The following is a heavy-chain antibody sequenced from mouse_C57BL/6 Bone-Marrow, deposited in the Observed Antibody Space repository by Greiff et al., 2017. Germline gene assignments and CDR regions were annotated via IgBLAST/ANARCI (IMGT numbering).Heavy chain of an antibody. D-gene: IGHD2-3*01. CDR2: IHPNSGST. CDR1: GYTFTSYW. CDR3: AGEELYDGYYVYAMDY. Sequence: VQLQQPGAELVKPGASVKLSCKASGYTFTSYWMHWVKQRPGQGLEWIGMIHPNSGSTNYNEKFKSKATLTVDKSSSTAYMQLSSLTSEDSAVYYCAGEELYDGYYVYAMDYWGQGTSVTVSS. V-gene: IGHV1-64*01. J-gene: IGHJ4*01.